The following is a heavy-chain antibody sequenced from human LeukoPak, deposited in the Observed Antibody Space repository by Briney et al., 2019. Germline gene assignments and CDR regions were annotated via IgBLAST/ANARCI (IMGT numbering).Heavy chain of an antibody. Sequence: GGSLRLSCAASGFTFSSFGMHWVRQAPGKGLEWVTFIRYDGSHKYYADSVKGRFTISRDNPNNTLYMQMDSLRIEDTAVYYCAKAGGTYYPDHFDPWGQGTLVTVSS. D-gene: IGHD3-10*01. J-gene: IGHJ5*02. CDR2: IRYDGSHK. CDR3: AKAGGTYYPDHFDP. CDR1: GFTFSSFG. V-gene: IGHV3-30*02.